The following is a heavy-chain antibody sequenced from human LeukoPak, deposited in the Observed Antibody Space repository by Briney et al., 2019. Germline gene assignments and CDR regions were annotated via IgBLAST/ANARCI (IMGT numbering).Heavy chain of an antibody. Sequence: ASVKVSCKASGYTFTGYYMHWVRQAPGQGLEWMGRINPNSGGTNYAQKFQGRVTMTRDTSISTAYMELSRLRSDDTAVYYCARDLGVDSSGPQYWYFDLWGRGTLVTVSS. CDR3: ARDLGVDSSGPQYWYFDL. CDR2: INPNSGGT. D-gene: IGHD3-22*01. V-gene: IGHV1-2*06. J-gene: IGHJ2*01. CDR1: GYTFTGYY.